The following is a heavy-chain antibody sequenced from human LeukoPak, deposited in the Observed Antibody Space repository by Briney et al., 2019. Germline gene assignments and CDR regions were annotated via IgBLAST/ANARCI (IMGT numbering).Heavy chain of an antibody. V-gene: IGHV3-23*01. Sequence: GGSLRLSCAASGFTFSSYAMSWVRQAPGKGLEWVSGISGSGGTIDYADSVKGRFTISRDNSKTTLYLQMNSLRAEDTAVYYCAKVSEYTSGWSDYWGQGTMVTVSS. J-gene: IGHJ4*02. CDR2: ISGSGGTI. CDR1: GFTFSSYA. CDR3: AKVSEYTSGWSDY. D-gene: IGHD6-19*01.